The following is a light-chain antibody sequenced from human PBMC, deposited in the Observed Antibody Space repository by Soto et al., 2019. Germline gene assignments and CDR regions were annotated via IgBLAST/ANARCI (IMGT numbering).Light chain of an antibody. CDR3: QSYDSSLSGWV. V-gene: IGLV1-40*01. CDR2: GNS. Sequence: QSVLTQPPSVSGAPGQRVTISCTGSSSKIGAGYDVHWYQQLPGTAPKLLIYGNSNRPSGVPDRFSGSKTGTSASLAITGLHAEDEADYYCQSYDSSLSGWVFGGGTQLTVL. J-gene: IGLJ3*02. CDR1: SSKIGAGYD.